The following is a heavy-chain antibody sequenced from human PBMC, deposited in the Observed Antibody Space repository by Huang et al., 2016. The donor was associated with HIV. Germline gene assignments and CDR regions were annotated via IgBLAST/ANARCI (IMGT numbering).Heavy chain of an antibody. Sequence: QVQLVQSGSELKKPGASVKVSSKVSGDTFTEAQISWVRQAPGQGLEWMSRINHNTGNPTYAQVFTGRFVFSLDTSVSTAYLQISSLKAEDTAVYFWARDSGYYRYFDYWGQGTLVTVSS. CDR1: GDTFTEAQ. CDR3: ARDSGYYRYFDY. V-gene: IGHV7-4-1*02. D-gene: IGHD3-22*01. J-gene: IGHJ4*02. CDR2: INHNTGNP.